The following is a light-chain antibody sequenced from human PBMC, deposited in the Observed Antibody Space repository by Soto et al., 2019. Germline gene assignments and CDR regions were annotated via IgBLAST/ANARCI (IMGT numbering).Light chain of an antibody. CDR3: QQYNSYPYT. Sequence: DIQMTQAPSTLSASVGDRVTITCRASQSISYWLAWYQQKPGKAPTLLIYDASTLESGVPSRFSGSGFGTDFTLTISTLQPEDFGTYYCQQYNSYPYTFGQGTKLEIK. J-gene: IGKJ2*01. V-gene: IGKV1-5*01. CDR2: DAS. CDR1: QSISYW.